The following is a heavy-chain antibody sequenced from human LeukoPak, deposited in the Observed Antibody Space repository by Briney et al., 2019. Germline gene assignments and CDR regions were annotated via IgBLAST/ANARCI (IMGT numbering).Heavy chain of an antibody. V-gene: IGHV4-34*01. CDR3: ARVQYYYDSSGYYLTYYFDY. Sequence: PSETLSLTCAVYGGSFSGYYWSWIRQPPGKGLEWIGEINHSGSTNYNPSLKSRVTISVDTSKNQFSLKLSSVTAADTAVYYCARVQYYYDSSGYYLTYYFDYWGQGTLVTVS. J-gene: IGHJ4*02. CDR2: INHSGST. D-gene: IGHD3-22*01. CDR1: GGSFSGYY.